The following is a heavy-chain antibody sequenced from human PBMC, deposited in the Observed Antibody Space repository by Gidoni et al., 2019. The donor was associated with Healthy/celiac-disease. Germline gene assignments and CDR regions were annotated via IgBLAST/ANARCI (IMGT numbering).Heavy chain of an antibody. Sequence: QVQLQQWGAGLLKPSETLSLTCAVYGGSFSGYYWSWIRQPPGKGLEWIGEINHSGSTNYNPSLKSRVTISVDTSKNQFSLKLSSVTAADTAVYYCARRTLYYDSSGYYYRHFDYWGQGTLVTVSS. CDR2: INHSGST. CDR3: ARRTLYYDSSGYYYRHFDY. V-gene: IGHV4-34*01. J-gene: IGHJ4*02. CDR1: GGSFSGYY. D-gene: IGHD3-22*01.